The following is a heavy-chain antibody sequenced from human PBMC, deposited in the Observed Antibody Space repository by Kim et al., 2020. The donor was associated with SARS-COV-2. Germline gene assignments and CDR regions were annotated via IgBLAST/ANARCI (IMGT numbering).Heavy chain of an antibody. J-gene: IGHJ4*02. CDR2: IYYSGST. CDR3: ARGGYYDFWSVGN. D-gene: IGHD3-3*01. V-gene: IGHV4-59*01. Sequence: SETLSLTCTVSGGSISSYYWSWIRQPPGKGLEWIGYIYYSGSTNYNPSLKSRVTISVDTSKNQFSLKLSSVTAADTAVYYCARGGYYDFWSVGNWGQGTLVTVSS. CDR1: GGSISSYY.